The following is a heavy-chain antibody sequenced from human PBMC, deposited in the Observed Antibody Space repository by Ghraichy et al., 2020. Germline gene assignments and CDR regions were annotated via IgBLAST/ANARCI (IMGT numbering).Heavy chain of an antibody. CDR2: IYPGGST. CDR3: ARGRYCGGDSCYPRPYYFDS. J-gene: IGHJ4*02. Sequence: SETLSPTCAVYGGPFGGYYWNLVRQSPGKGLEWIGEIYPGGSTNYNPSLESRVTISVDASRKQFSLSLFSVTAADTAIYSCARGRYCGGDSCYPRPYYFDSWGQGTLVTVSS. V-gene: IGHV4-34*01. CDR1: GGPFGGYY. D-gene: IGHD2-15*01.